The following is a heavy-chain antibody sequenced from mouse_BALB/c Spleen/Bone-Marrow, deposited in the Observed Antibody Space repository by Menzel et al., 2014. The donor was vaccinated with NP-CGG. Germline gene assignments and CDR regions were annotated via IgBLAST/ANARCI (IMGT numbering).Heavy chain of an antibody. V-gene: IGHV4-1*02. D-gene: IGHD2-3*01. J-gene: IGHJ3*01. CDR1: GFDFXRYW. CDR3: SRLGYYGGFAY. Sequence: VQLKQSGGGLVQPGGSLKLSCAASGFDFXRYWMSWVRQAPGKGLEWIGEINPDSNTINYTPSLKDKFIISRDNAKNTLYLQMSKVRSEDTALYYCSRLGYYGGFAYWGQGTLVTVSA. CDR2: INPDSNTI.